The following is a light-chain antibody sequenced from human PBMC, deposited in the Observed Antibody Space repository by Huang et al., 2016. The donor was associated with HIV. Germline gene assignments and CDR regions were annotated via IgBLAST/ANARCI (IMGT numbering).Light chain of an antibody. CDR2: AAS. Sequence: DIQMTQSPSSLSASVGDRISITCRASQTISTFLNWYQQQPGKAPKRLIYAASNLQSGVSSRFSGTGSGTHFTLTVTGLQPDDFATYVCQQTSSVPLTFGGGTRVE. V-gene: IGKV1-39*01. J-gene: IGKJ4*01. CDR1: QTISTF. CDR3: QQTSSVPLT.